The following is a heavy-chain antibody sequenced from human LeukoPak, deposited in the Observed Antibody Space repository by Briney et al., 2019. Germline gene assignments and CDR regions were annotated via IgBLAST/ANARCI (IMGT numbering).Heavy chain of an antibody. CDR2: INGDGSDT. CDR3: ARTMTGGFFDY. J-gene: IGHJ4*02. Sequence: PGGSLRLSCAASGFTFSNYWMHWVRQAPGKVLVWVSRINGDGSDTTYADSVKGRLTISRDNSKGTLYVQMNSLRVEDTAIYYCARTMTGGFFDYWGQGALVTVSS. CDR1: GFTFSNYW. V-gene: IGHV3-74*01. D-gene: IGHD3-16*01.